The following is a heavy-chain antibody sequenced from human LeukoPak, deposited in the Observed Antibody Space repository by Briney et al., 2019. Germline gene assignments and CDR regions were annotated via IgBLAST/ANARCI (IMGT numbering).Heavy chain of an antibody. CDR2: ITGRYKDI. J-gene: IGHJ4*02. V-gene: IGHV3-21*01. Sequence: PGGSLRLPCAPSGCSFSSYRMNWVGQAPGTGREGASPITGRYKDIYYADSVKGRFTISRDNSKNSLYLQMNSLRVEDTAVYYCTRGLNIVMVTAILPDYWGQGTLVTVSS. D-gene: IGHD2-21*02. CDR1: GCSFSSYR. CDR3: TRGLNIVMVTAILPDY.